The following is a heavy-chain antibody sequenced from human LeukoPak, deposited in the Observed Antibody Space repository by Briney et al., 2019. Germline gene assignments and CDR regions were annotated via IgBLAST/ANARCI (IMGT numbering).Heavy chain of an antibody. V-gene: IGHV3-53*01. D-gene: IGHD4/OR15-4a*01. Sequence: GGSLRLSCAASGFTFSSYSMNWVRQAPGKGLEWVSFIYSDNTHYSDSVKGRFTISRDNSKNTLYLQMNSLRAEDTAVYYCARRASAYSHPYDYWGQGTLVTVSS. CDR3: ARRASAYSHPYDY. CDR1: GFTFSSYS. J-gene: IGHJ4*02. CDR2: IYSDNT.